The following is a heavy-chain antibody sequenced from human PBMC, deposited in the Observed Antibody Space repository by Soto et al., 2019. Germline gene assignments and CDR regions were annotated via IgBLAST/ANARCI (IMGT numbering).Heavy chain of an antibody. V-gene: IGHV3-7*01. CDR2: IKQDGSEK. Sequence: TGGSLRLSCAASGFTFSSYWMSWVRQAPGKGLEWVANIKQDGSEKYYVDSVKGRFTISRDNAKNSLYLQMNSLRAEDTAVYYCASGGGGMGATLDYWGQGTLVTVSS. CDR3: ASGGGGMGATLDY. D-gene: IGHD1-26*01. CDR1: GFTFSSYW. J-gene: IGHJ4*02.